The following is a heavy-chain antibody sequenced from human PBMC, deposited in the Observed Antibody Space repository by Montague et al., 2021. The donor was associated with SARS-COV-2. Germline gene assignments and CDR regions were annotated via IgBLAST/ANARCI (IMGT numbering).Heavy chain of an antibody. Sequence: SETRSLTCSVSGASISQAFCWSWVRQPPGKGLEWIAETNHTGGTNYNPSLASRVTISLDYSNNQVSLMLSSVTAADTAMYYCASHPVWQQLITWGQGTLVSVSP. CDR2: TNHTGGT. CDR1: GASISQAFC. D-gene: IGHD6-13*01. J-gene: IGHJ5*02. V-gene: IGHV4-4*02. CDR3: ASHPVWQQLIT.